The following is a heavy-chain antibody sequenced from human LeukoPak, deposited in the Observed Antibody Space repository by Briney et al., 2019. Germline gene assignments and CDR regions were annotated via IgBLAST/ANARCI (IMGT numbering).Heavy chain of an antibody. V-gene: IGHV4-59*11. D-gene: IGHD4-11*01. CDR3: ARVSTVRSYYYYYYMDV. Sequence: PSETLSLTRTVSGGSISSHYWSWIRQPPGKGLEWIGYIYYSGSTNYNPSLKSRVTISVDTSKDQFSLKLSSATAADTAVYYCARVSTVRSYYYYYYMDVWGKGTTVTVSS. CDR2: IYYSGST. CDR1: GGSISSHY. J-gene: IGHJ6*03.